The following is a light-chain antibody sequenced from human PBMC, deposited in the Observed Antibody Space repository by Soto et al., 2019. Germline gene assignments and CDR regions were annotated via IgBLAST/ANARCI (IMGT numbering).Light chain of an antibody. Sequence: QSALTQPASVSGSPGQSITISCTGTSSDVGTYNYVSWYLHHPGKAPKLIIYEVSNRPSGVSNRFSGSKSGSTASLTISGLQAEDEADYHCTSYTRDTALVFGTGTKVTVL. CDR1: SSDVGTYNY. V-gene: IGLV2-14*01. CDR2: EVS. CDR3: TSYTRDTALV. J-gene: IGLJ1*01.